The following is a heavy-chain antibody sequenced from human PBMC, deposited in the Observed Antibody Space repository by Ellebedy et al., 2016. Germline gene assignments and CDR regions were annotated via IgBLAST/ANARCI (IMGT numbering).Heavy chain of an antibody. Sequence: GGSLRLXCAASGFTFSSYGMHWVRQAPGKGLEWVAVISYDGSNKYYADSVKGRFTISRDNSKNTLYLQMNSLRAEDTAVYYCARGPRCSSTSCYKTYYMDVWGKGTTVTVSS. V-gene: IGHV3-30*03. CDR3: ARGPRCSSTSCYKTYYMDV. CDR1: GFTFSSYG. CDR2: ISYDGSNK. D-gene: IGHD2-2*02. J-gene: IGHJ6*03.